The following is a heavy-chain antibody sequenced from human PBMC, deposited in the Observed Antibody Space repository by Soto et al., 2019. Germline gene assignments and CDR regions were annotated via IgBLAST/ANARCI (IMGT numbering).Heavy chain of an antibody. Sequence: PGGSLRLSCSASVFTFSSYAMSWVRQAPGKGLEWVSAISGSGGSTYYADSVKGRFTISRDNSKNTLYLQMNSLRAEDTAVYYCASLVVKRGLDSDYWGQGTRGTVSP. D-gene: IGHD2-15*01. CDR3: ASLVVKRGLDSDY. V-gene: IGHV3-23*01. J-gene: IGHJ4*02. CDR2: ISGSGGST. CDR1: VFTFSSYA.